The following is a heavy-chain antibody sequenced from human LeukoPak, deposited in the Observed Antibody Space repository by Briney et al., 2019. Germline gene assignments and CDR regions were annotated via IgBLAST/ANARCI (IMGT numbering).Heavy chain of an antibody. D-gene: IGHD3-9*01. J-gene: IGHJ4*02. CDR1: GFTFSSYG. V-gene: IGHV3-30*18. CDR3: AKDRRVAVLRYFDWLFSPTFDY. Sequence: GGSLRPSCAASGFTFSSYGMHWVRQAPGKGLEWVAVISYDGSNKYYADSVKGRFTISRDNSKNTLYLQMNSLRAEDTAVYYCAKDRRVAVLRYFDWLFSPTFDYWGQGTLVTVSS. CDR2: ISYDGSNK.